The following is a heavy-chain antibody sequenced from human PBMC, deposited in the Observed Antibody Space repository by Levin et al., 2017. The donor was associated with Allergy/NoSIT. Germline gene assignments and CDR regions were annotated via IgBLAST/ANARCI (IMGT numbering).Heavy chain of an antibody. CDR2: INPSGGST. Sequence: ASVKVSCKASGYDFSSYYIHWVRQAPGQGLEWMGIINPSGGSTSYAQKFQGRVTMTGDTSTNRVYMDLSSLRSEDTAVYYCARGDYSSYADLADFTCWGQGTLVTVSS. J-gene: IGHJ4*02. CDR1: GYDFSSYY. CDR3: ARGDYSSYADLADFTC. V-gene: IGHV1-46*01. D-gene: IGHD4-11*01.